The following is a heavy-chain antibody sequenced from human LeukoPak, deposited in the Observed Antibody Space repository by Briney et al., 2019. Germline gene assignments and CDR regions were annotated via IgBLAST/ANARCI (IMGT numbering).Heavy chain of an antibody. CDR2: IYYSGST. D-gene: IGHD3-22*01. Sequence: SETLSLTCTVSGGSISSSSYYWGWIRQPPGKGLEWIGSIYYSGSTYYNPSLKSRVTISVDTSKNQISPKLSSVTAADTAVYYCARDPDYYDSSGYYPAFDIWGQGTMVTVSS. V-gene: IGHV4-39*07. J-gene: IGHJ3*02. CDR3: ARDPDYYDSSGYYPAFDI. CDR1: GGSISSSSYY.